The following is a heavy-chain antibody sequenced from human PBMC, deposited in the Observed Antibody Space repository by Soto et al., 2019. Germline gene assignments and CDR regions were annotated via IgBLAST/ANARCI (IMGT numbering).Heavy chain of an antibody. D-gene: IGHD3-3*01. Sequence: SETLSLTCAVSGDSFSNTNWWSWVRQPPGKGLEWIGEIYHSGSTNYNPSLRSRVTISLDKSKNQFSLNLTSVTAADTAFYYCTRRSLPRLPFVDTHWGQGTLVTVSS. CDR3: TRRSLPRLPFVDTH. V-gene: IGHV4-4*02. CDR1: GDSFSNTNW. J-gene: IGHJ4*02. CDR2: IYHSGST.